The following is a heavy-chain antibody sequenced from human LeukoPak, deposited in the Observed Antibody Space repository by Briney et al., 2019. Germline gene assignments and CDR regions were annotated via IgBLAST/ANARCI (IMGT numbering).Heavy chain of an antibody. CDR3: ARGLLWFGERNYYYGMDV. V-gene: IGHV1-8*01. J-gene: IGHJ6*02. Sequence: ASVKVSCKASGYTFTSYDISWVRQATGQGLEWMGWMNPNSGNTGYAQKFQGRVTMTSNTSISTAYMELSSLRSEDTAVYYCARGLLWFGERNYYYGMDVWGQGTTVTVSS. CDR1: GYTFTSYD. CDR2: MNPNSGNT. D-gene: IGHD3-10*01.